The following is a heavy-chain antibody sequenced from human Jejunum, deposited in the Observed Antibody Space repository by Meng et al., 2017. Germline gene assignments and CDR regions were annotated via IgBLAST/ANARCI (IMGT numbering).Heavy chain of an antibody. CDR3: AKDGQWPDRLDY. CDR2: ILYDGSKT. D-gene: IGHD6-19*01. J-gene: IGHJ4*02. V-gene: IGHV3-30*18. CDR1: GFTFSSYY. Sequence: QVQLVESGGGVVQLGGSLRLSCAASGFTFSSYYMHWVRQAPGKGLEWVAVILYDGSKTYYADAVKGRFTISRDNSKNTLYLQMNSLRPEDTAVYYCAKDGQWPDRLDYWGLGTLVTVSS.